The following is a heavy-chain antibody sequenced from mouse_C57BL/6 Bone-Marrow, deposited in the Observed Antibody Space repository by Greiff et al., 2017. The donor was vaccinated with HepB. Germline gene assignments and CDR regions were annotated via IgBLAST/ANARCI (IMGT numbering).Heavy chain of an antibody. D-gene: IGHD2-3*01. CDR2: IDPSDSYT. Sequence: QVQLQQPGAELVMPGASVKLSCKASGYTFTSYWMHWVKQRPGQGLEWIGEIDPSDSYTNYNQKFKGKSTLTVDKSSSTAYMQLSSLTSEASAVYYCARDGYYPAWVAYWGQGTLVTVSA. V-gene: IGHV1-69*01. CDR1: GYTFTSYW. J-gene: IGHJ3*01. CDR3: ARDGYYPAWVAY.